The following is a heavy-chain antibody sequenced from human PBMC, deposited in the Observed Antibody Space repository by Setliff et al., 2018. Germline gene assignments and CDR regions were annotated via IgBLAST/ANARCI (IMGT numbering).Heavy chain of an antibody. CDR3: ARDSLGMWDYFDY. D-gene: IGHD7-27*01. V-gene: IGHV4-61*09. CDR1: GGSISSGSDY. Sequence: PSETLSLTCRVSGGSISSGSDYWTWIRQPAGKGLEWIGHIYTSGSTYYNPSLKSRVTISVDTSKNQFSLKLSSVTAADTAVYYCARDSLGMWDYFDYWGQGTLVTVSS. CDR2: IYTSGST. J-gene: IGHJ4*02.